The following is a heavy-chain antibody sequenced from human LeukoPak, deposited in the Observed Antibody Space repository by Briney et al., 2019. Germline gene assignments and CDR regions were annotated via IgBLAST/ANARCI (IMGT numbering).Heavy chain of an antibody. J-gene: IGHJ3*02. Sequence: ASVKVSCKASGYTFTSYGISWVRQAPGQGLEWMGWISAYNGDPNYAQKLQGRVTMTTDTSTSTAYMELRSLRSDDTAVYYCARDLGLAYCGGDCYSEDAFDIWGQGTMVTVSS. CDR2: ISAYNGDP. CDR3: ARDLGLAYCGGDCYSEDAFDI. V-gene: IGHV1-18*04. D-gene: IGHD2-21*02. CDR1: GYTFTSYG.